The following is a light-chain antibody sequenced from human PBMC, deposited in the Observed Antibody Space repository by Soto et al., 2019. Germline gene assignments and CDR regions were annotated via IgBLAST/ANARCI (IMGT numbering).Light chain of an antibody. Sequence: EIVLTQSPGTLSLSPGERATLSCRASQSVSNNYLAWYQQKPGQAPRLLIYGASNRATGIPDRFSGSGSGTDFTLTISRVAHEDFAVYYCQQYGSSGTFGQGTKVEIK. CDR2: GAS. J-gene: IGKJ1*01. CDR1: QSVSNNY. CDR3: QQYGSSGT. V-gene: IGKV3-20*01.